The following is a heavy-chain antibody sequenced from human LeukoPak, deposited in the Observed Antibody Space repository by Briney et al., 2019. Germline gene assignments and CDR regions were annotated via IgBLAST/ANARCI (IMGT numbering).Heavy chain of an antibody. Sequence: GGSLRLSCAVSGFTFSTYWMSWVRQAPGKGLEWVANIKHDGSEKYYVDSVKGRFTISRDNAKKSLFLQMNSLRAEDTAVYYCARDGGSTPSHYWGQGTLVTVSS. J-gene: IGHJ4*02. CDR1: GFTFSTYW. CDR2: IKHDGSEK. CDR3: ARDGGSTPSHY. D-gene: IGHD6-6*01. V-gene: IGHV3-7*01.